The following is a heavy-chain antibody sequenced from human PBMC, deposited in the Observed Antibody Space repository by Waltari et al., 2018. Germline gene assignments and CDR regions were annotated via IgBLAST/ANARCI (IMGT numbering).Heavy chain of an antibody. Sequence: EVQLVESGGGLVQPGGSLRLSCAASGFTFSSYWMRWVRQAPGKGLEWVANIKQDGSEKYYVDSVKGRFTISRDNAKNSLYLQMNSLRAEDTAVYYCARDGSGDLSWFDPWGQGTLVTVSS. V-gene: IGHV3-7*01. CDR3: ARDGSGDLSWFDP. J-gene: IGHJ5*02. CDR1: GFTFSSYW. D-gene: IGHD3-3*01. CDR2: IKQDGSEK.